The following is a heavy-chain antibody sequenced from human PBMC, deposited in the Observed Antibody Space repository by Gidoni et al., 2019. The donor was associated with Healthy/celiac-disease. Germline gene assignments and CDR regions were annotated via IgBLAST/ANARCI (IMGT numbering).Heavy chain of an antibody. CDR1: GYTFTSYA. J-gene: IGHJ5*02. V-gene: IGHV1-3*01. CDR3: AREGLLWFGDDGGWFDP. CDR2: INAGNGNT. D-gene: IGHD3-10*01. Sequence: QVQLVQSGAEVKKPGASVKVSCKSSGYTFTSYAMHCVRQAPGQRLEWMGWINAGNGNTKYSQKFQGRVTITRDTSASTAYMELSSLRSEDTAVYYCAREGLLWFGDDGGWFDPWGQGTLVTVSS.